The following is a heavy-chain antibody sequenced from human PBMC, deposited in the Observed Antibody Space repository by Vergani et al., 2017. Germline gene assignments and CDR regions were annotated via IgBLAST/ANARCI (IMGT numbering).Heavy chain of an antibody. J-gene: IGHJ2*01. Sequence: QVQLQESGPGLVKPSETLSLTCTVSGGFISSYYWSWIRQPPGKGLEWIGYIYYSGSTNYNPSLKSRVTISVDTSKNQFSLKLSSVTAADTAVYYCARVGIAAADPLSEENWYFDLWGRGTLVTVSS. D-gene: IGHD6-13*01. CDR2: IYYSGST. CDR1: GGFISSYY. V-gene: IGHV4-59*01. CDR3: ARVGIAAADPLSEENWYFDL.